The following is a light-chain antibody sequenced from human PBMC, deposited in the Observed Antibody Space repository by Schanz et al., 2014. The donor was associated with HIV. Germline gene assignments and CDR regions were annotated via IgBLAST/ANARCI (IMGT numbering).Light chain of an antibody. CDR3: QQYGSPPWT. J-gene: IGKJ1*01. Sequence: EIVLTQSPGTLSLSPGERGTLSCRASQSVKSNFIGWYQQKPGQAPRLLIYGASSRATGIPDRFSGRGSGTEFTLTISRVEPEDYAVYYCQQYGSPPWTFGQGTKVEVK. V-gene: IGKV3-20*01. CDR2: GAS. CDR1: QSVKSNF.